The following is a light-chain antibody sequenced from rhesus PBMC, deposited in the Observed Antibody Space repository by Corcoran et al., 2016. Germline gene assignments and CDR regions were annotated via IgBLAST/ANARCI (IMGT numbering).Light chain of an antibody. CDR3: QQPNSYPRT. Sequence: DIQMTQSPSSLSASVGDTVTITCRASEGISNYLAWYQQKPGKAPKALNNYTSNLESGVPSRFSGSGSGTDFTLTISSLKPEDFAIYYCQQPNSYPRTFGQGTKVEIK. J-gene: IGKJ1*01. CDR1: EGISNY. V-gene: IGKV1S14*01. CDR2: YTS.